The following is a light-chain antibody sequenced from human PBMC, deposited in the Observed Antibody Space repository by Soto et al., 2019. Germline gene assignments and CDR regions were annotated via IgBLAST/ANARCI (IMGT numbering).Light chain of an antibody. CDR1: SSDVGSSNL. V-gene: IGLV2-23*01. Sequence: QSALTQPASVSGSPGQSITISCTGTSSDVGSSNLVSWYQQHPGKAPKLMIYEGSKRPTGVSNRCSGSKSGNTASLTISGLQAADEADYYCCSYAGSSTYVFGTGTKLTVL. J-gene: IGLJ1*01. CDR2: EGS. CDR3: CSYAGSSTYV.